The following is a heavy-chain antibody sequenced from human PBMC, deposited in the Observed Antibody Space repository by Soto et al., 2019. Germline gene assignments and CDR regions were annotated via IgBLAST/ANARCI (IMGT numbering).Heavy chain of an antibody. D-gene: IGHD6-6*01. J-gene: IGHJ6*02. V-gene: IGHV1-2*04. Sequence: ASVKVSCKASGYTFTGYYMHWVRQAPGQGLEWMGWINPNSGGTNYAQKFQGWVTMTRDTSISTAYMELSRLRSDDTAVYYCARDPNSSSSDYYYYGMDVWGQGTTVTVSS. CDR3: ARDPNSSSSDYYYYGMDV. CDR1: GYTFTGYY. CDR2: INPNSGGT.